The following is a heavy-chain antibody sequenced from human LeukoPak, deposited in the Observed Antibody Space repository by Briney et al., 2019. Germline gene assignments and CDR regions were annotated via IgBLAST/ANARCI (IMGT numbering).Heavy chain of an antibody. J-gene: IGHJ4*02. CDR1: GGSISSGGYY. D-gene: IGHD4-17*01. V-gene: IGHV4-31*03. Sequence: SETLSLTCTVSGGSISSGGYYWSWIRQHPGTGLEWIGYIYYSGSTYYNPSLKSRVTISVDTSKNQFSLKLSSVTAADTAVYYCARGPHAVEDYDIDYWGQGTLVTVSS. CDR3: ARGPHAVEDYDIDY. CDR2: IYYSGST.